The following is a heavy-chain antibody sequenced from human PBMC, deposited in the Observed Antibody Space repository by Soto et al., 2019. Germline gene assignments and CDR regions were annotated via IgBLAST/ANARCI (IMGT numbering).Heavy chain of an antibody. J-gene: IGHJ2*01. D-gene: IGHD2-2*03. CDR3: ARDRNGYCSSTSCSTGWYFDL. CDR2: IIPIFGTA. Sequence: QVQLVQSGAEVKKPGSSVKVSCKASGGTFSSYAISWVRQAPGQGLEWMGGIIPIFGTANYAQKFQGRVTITADESTSTAYMELSSLRYEDTAVYYCARDRNGYCSSTSCSTGWYFDLWGRGTLVTVSS. V-gene: IGHV1-69*01. CDR1: GGTFSSYA.